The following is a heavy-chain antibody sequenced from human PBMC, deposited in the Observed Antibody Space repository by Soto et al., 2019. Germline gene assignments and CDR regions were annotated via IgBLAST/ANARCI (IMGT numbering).Heavy chain of an antibody. CDR2: VYYSGST. Sequence: QVQLQESGPGLVKPSETLSLTCTVSGASVNSENYYWSWIRQPPGKGLEWIGYVYYSGSTNYNPSLKSRATISIDTYKNQFSLKMTSMTSADTAFYYCARGVLRFLQWFYPWGQGTLVTVSS. D-gene: IGHD3-3*01. CDR1: GASVNSENYY. V-gene: IGHV4-61*01. J-gene: IGHJ5*02. CDR3: ARGVLRFLQWFYP.